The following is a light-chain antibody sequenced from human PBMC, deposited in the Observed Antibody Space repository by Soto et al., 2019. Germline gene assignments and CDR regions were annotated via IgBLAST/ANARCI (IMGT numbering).Light chain of an antibody. CDR3: QQYGSSPGT. CDR2: GAA. J-gene: IGKJ5*01. Sequence: EIVLTQSPGTLSLSPGERVTLSCRASQSVNNNYLAWYQQKPGQAPRLLIHGAAIRATGIPDRFSGSGSGADFNLTISRLEPEDFAVYYCQQYGSSPGTFGQGTRLEIK. V-gene: IGKV3-20*01. CDR1: QSVNNNY.